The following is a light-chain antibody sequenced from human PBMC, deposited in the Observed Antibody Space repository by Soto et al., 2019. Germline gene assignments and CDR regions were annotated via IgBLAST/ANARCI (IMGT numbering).Light chain of an antibody. Sequence: IVLTKYPGALSVSLGEGATLSCRASQSVNSNFLAWYQQKPGQAPRLLIYNSSNRATGIPDRFSGSGSGTDFTLTISRLEPEDFAVYYCQQYGSSPRTFGQGTKVDIK. CDR3: QQYGSSPRT. J-gene: IGKJ1*01. V-gene: IGKV3-20*01. CDR1: QSVNSNF. CDR2: NSS.